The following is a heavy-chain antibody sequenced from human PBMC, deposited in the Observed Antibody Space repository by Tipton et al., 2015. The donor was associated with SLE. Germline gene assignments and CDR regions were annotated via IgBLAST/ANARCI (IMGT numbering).Heavy chain of an antibody. CDR2: IYHSGST. CDR1: GYSISSGYY. CDR3: ARGDQLGYYFDY. V-gene: IGHV4-38-2*02. J-gene: IGHJ4*02. Sequence: TLSLTCTVSGYSISSGYYWGWIRQPPGKGLEWIGYIYHSGSTYYNPSLKSRVTISVDRSKNQFSLKLSSVTAADAAVYYCARGDQLGYYFDYWGQGTLVTVSS. D-gene: IGHD1-1*01.